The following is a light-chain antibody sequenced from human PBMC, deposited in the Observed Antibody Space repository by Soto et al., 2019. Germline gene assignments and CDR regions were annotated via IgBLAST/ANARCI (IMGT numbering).Light chain of an antibody. J-gene: IGKJ3*01. CDR3: QQRSNWAT. Sequence: EIVMTQSPATLSVSPGERATLSCRASQSVSSNLAWYQQKPGQAPRLLIYGASTRATGIPARFSGSGSGTEFTLTISSLQSEDFAVYYCQQRSNWATFGPG. CDR2: GAS. V-gene: IGKV3-15*01. CDR1: QSVSSN.